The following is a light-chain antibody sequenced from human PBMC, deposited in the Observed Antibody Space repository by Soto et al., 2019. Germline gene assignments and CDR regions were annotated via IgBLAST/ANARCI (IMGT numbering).Light chain of an antibody. CDR2: GAS. CDR3: QQYNSWPRT. Sequence: EIVMTQSPATLSVSPGRRATVSCRASQSVNSNLAWYQQKPGQAPRLLIYGASTRATGFPARFSGSGSVTEFTLTISSLQSEDFAAYYCQQYNSWPRTFGQGTKVEIK. V-gene: IGKV3-15*01. J-gene: IGKJ1*01. CDR1: QSVNSN.